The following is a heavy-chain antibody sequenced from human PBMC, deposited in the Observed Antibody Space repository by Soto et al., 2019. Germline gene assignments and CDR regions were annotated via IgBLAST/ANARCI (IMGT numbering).Heavy chain of an antibody. D-gene: IGHD2-15*01. V-gene: IGHV4-31*03. CDR2: IYYSGST. Sequence: PSDTLSLTCTVSGGSISSGGYYWSWIRQHPGKGLEWIGYIYYSGSTYYNPSLKSRVTISVDTSKNQFSLKLSSVTAADTAVYYCARYCSGGSCSTTHFDYWGQGTLVTVSS. CDR3: ARYCSGGSCSTTHFDY. CDR1: GGSISSGGYY. J-gene: IGHJ4*02.